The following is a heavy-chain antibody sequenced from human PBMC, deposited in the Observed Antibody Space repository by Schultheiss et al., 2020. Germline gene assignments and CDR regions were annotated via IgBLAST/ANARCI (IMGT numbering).Heavy chain of an antibody. J-gene: IGHJ4*02. V-gene: IGHV3-30*03. Sequence: GGSLRLSCAASGFTFSSHWMHWVRQAPGKGLEWVAVISYDGSNKYYADSVKGRFTVSRDNSKNTLYLQMNSLRAEDTAVYYCAREGDTAMVTAPFDYWGQGTLVNVSS. D-gene: IGHD5-18*01. CDR3: AREGDTAMVTAPFDY. CDR2: ISYDGSNK. CDR1: GFTFSSHW.